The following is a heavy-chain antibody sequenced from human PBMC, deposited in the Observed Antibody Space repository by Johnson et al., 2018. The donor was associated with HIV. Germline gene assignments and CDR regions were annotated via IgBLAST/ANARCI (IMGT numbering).Heavy chain of an antibody. CDR2: IRYDGSNK. D-gene: IGHD3-9*01. Sequence: QVQLVESGGGVVQPGGSLRLSCAASGFTFSSYGMYWVRQAPGKGLEWVAFIRYDGSNKYYADSVKGRFTISRDDSKSIAYMQMNSLKTEDTAVYYCTCTWGYDILTGYSTRGAFDIWGRGTMVTVSS. CDR1: GFTFSSYG. J-gene: IGHJ3*02. V-gene: IGHV3-30*02. CDR3: TCTWGYDILTGYSTRGAFDI.